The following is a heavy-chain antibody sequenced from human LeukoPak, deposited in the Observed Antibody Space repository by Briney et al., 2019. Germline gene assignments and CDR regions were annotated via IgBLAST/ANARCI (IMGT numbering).Heavy chain of an antibody. CDR2: ISASGGST. CDR1: GFTFSSSA. V-gene: IGHV3-23*01. CDR3: AREMYSGMYNDAFDI. D-gene: IGHD1-26*01. Sequence: GGSLRLSCAASGFTFSSSAMSWVRQVPGKGLEWVSGISASGGSTSYADSVRGRFTISRDNSKNTLYLQMNNLRAEDTAMYYCAREMYSGMYNDAFDIWGQGTKVTVSS. J-gene: IGHJ3*02.